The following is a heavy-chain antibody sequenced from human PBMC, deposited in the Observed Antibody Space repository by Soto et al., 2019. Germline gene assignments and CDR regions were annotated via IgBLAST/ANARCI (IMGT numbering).Heavy chain of an antibody. CDR1: GGSFSGYY. D-gene: IGHD5-18*01. CDR2: INHSGST. CDR3: ARRGYSYEQKKRYYYDY. Sequence: QVQLQQWGAGLLKPSETLSLTCAVYGGSFSGYYWSWIRQPPGKGLEWIGEINHSGSTNYNPSLKSRVTISVDTSKNQFSLKLSSVTAADTAVYYCARRGYSYEQKKRYYYDYWGQGTLVTVSS. J-gene: IGHJ4*02. V-gene: IGHV4-34*01.